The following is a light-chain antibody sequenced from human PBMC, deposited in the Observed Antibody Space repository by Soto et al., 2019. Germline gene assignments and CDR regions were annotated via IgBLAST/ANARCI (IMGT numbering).Light chain of an antibody. CDR3: QQYGSSPGLT. CDR2: GAS. Sequence: EIVLTQSPGTLSLSPGERATLSCRASQSVSSSYLAWYQQKPGQAPRLLIYGASSRATGIPDRVSGSGTVTGFTLTISRPEPEDFAVYCWQQYGSSPGLTFGGGTKVEIK. V-gene: IGKV3-20*01. CDR1: QSVSSSY. J-gene: IGKJ4*01.